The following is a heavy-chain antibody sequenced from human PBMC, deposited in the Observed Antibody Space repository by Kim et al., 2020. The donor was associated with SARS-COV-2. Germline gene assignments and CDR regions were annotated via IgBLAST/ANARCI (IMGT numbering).Heavy chain of an antibody. D-gene: IGHD2-2*02. V-gene: IGHV4-34*01. CDR2: INHSGST. CDR3: ARGRGYCSSTSCYRISYYYYYMDV. J-gene: IGHJ6*03. CDR1: GGSFSGYY. Sequence: SETLSLTCAVYGGSFSGYYWSWIRQPPGKGLEWIGEINHSGSTNYNPSLKSRVTISVDTSKNQFSLKLSSVTAADTAVYYCARGRGYCSSTSCYRISYYYYYMDVWGKGTTVTVSS.